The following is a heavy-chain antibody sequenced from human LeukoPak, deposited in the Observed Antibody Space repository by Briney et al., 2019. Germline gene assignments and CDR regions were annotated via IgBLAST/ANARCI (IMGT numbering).Heavy chain of an antibody. J-gene: IGHJ6*03. CDR1: GGSISSGNYH. Sequence: SSETLSLTCTVSGGSISSGNYHWSWIRQPPGKGLEWIGYIYYSGNTYYNPSLKSRVTISVDTSKNQFSLKLRSLTAADTAVYYCARDTEAYGSGLHYYYYMDVWGKGTTVTVSS. D-gene: IGHD3-10*01. V-gene: IGHV4-30-4*08. CDR2: IYYSGNT. CDR3: ARDTEAYGSGLHYYYYMDV.